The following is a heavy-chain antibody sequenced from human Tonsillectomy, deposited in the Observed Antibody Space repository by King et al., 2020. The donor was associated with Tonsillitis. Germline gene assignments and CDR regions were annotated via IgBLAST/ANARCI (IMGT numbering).Heavy chain of an antibody. CDR1: GFTFSSEG. D-gene: IGHD3-10*01. J-gene: IGHJ4*02. CDR2: RWSDGKNK. V-gene: IGHV3-33*08. Sequence: QLVQSGGGVVQPGRSLRLSCAASGFTFSSEGMHWVRQAPGKGLDGVAVRWSDGKNKYYANSVKGRFTISRDNSKNKLYLQMNNLRAEDTAVYYCAREGTYGSGTFFDYWGQGTLVIVSS. CDR3: AREGTYGSGTFFDY.